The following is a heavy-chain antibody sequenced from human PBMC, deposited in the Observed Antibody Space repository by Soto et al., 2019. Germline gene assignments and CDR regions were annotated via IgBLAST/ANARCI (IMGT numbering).Heavy chain of an antibody. CDR3: AKGGNSGYEYYFDY. CDR2: ISGSGGST. Sequence: EGSLRLSCAASGFTFSSYAMSWVRQAPGKGLEWVSAISGSGGSTYYADSVKGRFTISRDNSKNTLYLQMNSLRAEDTAVYYCAKGGNSGYEYYFDYWGQGTLVTVSS. J-gene: IGHJ4*02. D-gene: IGHD5-12*01. CDR1: GFTFSSYA. V-gene: IGHV3-23*01.